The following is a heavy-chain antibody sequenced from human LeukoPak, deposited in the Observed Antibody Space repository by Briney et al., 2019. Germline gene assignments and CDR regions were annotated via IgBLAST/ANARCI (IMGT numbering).Heavy chain of an antibody. V-gene: IGHV3-43*02. CDR3: AKDPGYHGSGSPRNGMDV. J-gene: IGHJ6*02. D-gene: IGHD3-10*01. Sequence: GRSLRLSCAASGFTFSSYAMHWVRQAPGKGLEWVSVISYDGGSKYYADSVKGRFTNSRDNSKNSLYLQMNSLRTEDTALYYCAKDPGYHGSGSPRNGMDVWGQGTTVTVSS. CDR2: ISYDGGSK. CDR1: GFTFSSYA.